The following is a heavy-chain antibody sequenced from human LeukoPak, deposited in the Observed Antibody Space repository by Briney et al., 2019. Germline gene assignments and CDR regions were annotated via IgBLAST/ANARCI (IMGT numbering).Heavy chain of an antibody. CDR3: ARVTLYAESALDY. CDR1: GFTFSDYY. CDR2: ISGSSSYT. V-gene: IGHV3-11*06. Sequence: SGGSLRLSCAASGFTFSDYYMSWIRQAPGKGLEWVSYISGSSSYTIYADSVKGRFTISRDNAKNSLYLQMNSLRAEDTAVHYCARVTLYAESALDYWGQGTLVTVSS. J-gene: IGHJ4*02. D-gene: IGHD4-17*01.